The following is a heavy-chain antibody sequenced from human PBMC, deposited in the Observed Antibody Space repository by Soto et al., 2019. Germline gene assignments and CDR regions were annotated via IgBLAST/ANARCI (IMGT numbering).Heavy chain of an antibody. D-gene: IGHD3-9*01. V-gene: IGHV1-3*04. J-gene: IGHJ4*02. CDR1: GYTFTSYA. CDR3: ATTPVHYDILTGYYNLPLGPLSVDY. Sequence: ASVKVSCKASGYTFTSYAMHWVRQAPGQRLEWMGWINTGNGNTKYSQKFQGRVTMTEDTSTDTAYMELSSLRSEDTAVYYCATTPVHYDILTGYYNLPLGPLSVDYWGQGTLVTVSS. CDR2: INTGNGNT.